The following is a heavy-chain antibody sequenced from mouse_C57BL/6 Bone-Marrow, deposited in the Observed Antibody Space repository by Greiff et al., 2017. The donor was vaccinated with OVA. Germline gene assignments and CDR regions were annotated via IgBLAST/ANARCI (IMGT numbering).Heavy chain of an antibody. CDR2: IDPSDSYT. J-gene: IGHJ3*01. CDR3: ASGGYLFAY. CDR1: GYTFTSYW. V-gene: IGHV1-50*01. Sequence: QVQLKESGAELVKPGASVKLSCKASGYTFTSYWMQWVKQRPGQGLEWIGEIDPSDSYTNYNQKFKGKATLTVDTSSSTAYMQLSSLTSEDSAVYYCASGGYLFAYWGQGTLVTVSA. D-gene: IGHD2-2*01.